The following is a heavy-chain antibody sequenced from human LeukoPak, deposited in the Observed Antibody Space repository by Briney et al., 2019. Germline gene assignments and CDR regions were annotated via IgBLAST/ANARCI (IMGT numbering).Heavy chain of an antibody. D-gene: IGHD6-25*01. V-gene: IGHV4-34*01. J-gene: IGHJ4*02. CDR1: GGSLSGYY. CDR2: INHNGNT. CDR3: ARARETEAIDY. Sequence: PSETLSLTCAVYGGSLSGYYWSWVRQPPGKGLEWIGEINHNGNTNYNPSLKSRASLSVDTSKNQFSLKLSSMTAADTCMYYCARARETEAIDYWSQGTLVTVSS.